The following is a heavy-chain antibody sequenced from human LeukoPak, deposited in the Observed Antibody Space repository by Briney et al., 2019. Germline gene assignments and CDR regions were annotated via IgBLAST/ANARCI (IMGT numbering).Heavy chain of an antibody. CDR2: ISYDGSNK. CDR1: GFTFSSYG. Sequence: GRSLRLSCVASGFTFSSYGMHWVRQAPGKGLEWVAVISYDGSNKHYVDSVKGRFTISRDNSKNTVHLQMNSLRVEDTAVYYCAATKTFDYWGQGTLVTVSS. D-gene: IGHD1-26*01. V-gene: IGHV3-30*03. J-gene: IGHJ4*02. CDR3: AATKTFDY.